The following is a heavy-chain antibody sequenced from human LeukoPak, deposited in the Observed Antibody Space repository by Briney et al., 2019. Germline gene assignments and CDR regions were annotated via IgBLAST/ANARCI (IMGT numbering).Heavy chain of an antibody. CDR3: ARDRDTAMVIDAFDI. J-gene: IGHJ3*02. D-gene: IGHD5-18*01. CDR1: GFTFSSYS. CDR2: ISSSSSYI. Sequence: GGSLRLSCAASGFTFSSYSMNWVRQAPGKGLEWVSSISSSSSYIYYADSVKGRFTISRDNTKNSLYLQMNSLRAEDTAVYYCARDRDTAMVIDAFDIWGQGTMVTVSS. V-gene: IGHV3-21*01.